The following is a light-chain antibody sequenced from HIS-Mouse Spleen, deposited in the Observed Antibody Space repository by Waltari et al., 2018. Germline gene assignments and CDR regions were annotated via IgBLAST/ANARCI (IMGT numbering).Light chain of an antibody. CDR3: QSADSSGTYVV. CDR1: ALPKQY. J-gene: IGLJ2*01. V-gene: IGLV3-25*03. CDR2: KDS. Sequence: SYELTQPPSVSVSPGQTARITCSGDALPKQYAYWYQQKPGQAPVLGIYKDSERPSGITERFSGSSSGTTVTLTISGVQAEDEADYYCQSADSSGTYVVFGGGTKLTVL.